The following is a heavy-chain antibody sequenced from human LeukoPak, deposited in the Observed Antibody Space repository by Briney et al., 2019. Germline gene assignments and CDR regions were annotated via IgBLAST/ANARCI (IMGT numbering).Heavy chain of an antibody. Sequence: GGSLRLSCAASGFTFSNYWMSWVRQAPGKGLEWVANIKQDGSVKQYVDSIKGRFTISRDNAKNSLYLQMNSLRAEDTAVYYCVRDRGGYDNWGQGTLVTVSS. J-gene: IGHJ4*02. CDR1: GFTFSNYW. CDR3: VRDRGGYDN. V-gene: IGHV3-7*01. CDR2: IKQDGSVK. D-gene: IGHD1-26*01.